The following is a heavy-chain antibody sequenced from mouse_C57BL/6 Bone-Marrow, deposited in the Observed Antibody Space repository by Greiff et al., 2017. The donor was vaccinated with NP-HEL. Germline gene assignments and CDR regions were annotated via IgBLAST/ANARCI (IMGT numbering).Heavy chain of an antibody. V-gene: IGHV14-4*01. Sequence: VQLQQSGAELVRPGASVKLSCTASGFNIKDDYMHWVKQRPEQGLEWIGWIDPENGDTEYASKFQGKATITADTSSNTAYLQLSSLTSEDTAVYYCTTPYYFHYAMDYWGQGTSVTVSS. CDR2: IDPENGDT. CDR3: TTPYYFHYAMDY. J-gene: IGHJ4*01. CDR1: GFNIKDDY. D-gene: IGHD2-10*01.